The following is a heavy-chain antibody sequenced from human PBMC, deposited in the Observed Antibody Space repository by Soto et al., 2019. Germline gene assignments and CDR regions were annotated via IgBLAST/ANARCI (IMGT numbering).Heavy chain of an antibody. CDR3: AKATPGYFDY. CDR2: ISGSGGSA. D-gene: IGHD2-8*02. CDR1: GFTFSNYA. J-gene: IGHJ4*02. V-gene: IGHV3-23*01. Sequence: EVQLLESGGGLVQPGGSLRLSCAASGFTFSNYAMSWVRQAPRKGLECVSVISGSGGSASYADSVKGRFTISRDNSKSTLDLQMNSLRAEDTAVYYCAKATPGYFDYWGQGTLVTVSS.